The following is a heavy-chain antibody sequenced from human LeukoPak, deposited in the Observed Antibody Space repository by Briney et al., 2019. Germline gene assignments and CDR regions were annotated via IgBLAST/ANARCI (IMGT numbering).Heavy chain of an antibody. CDR2: IIPIFGIA. V-gene: IGHV1-69*04. Sequence: ASVKVSCKASGGTFSSYAISWVRQAPGQGLVWMGRIIPIFGIANYAQKFQGRVTITADKSTSTAYMELSSLRSEDTAVYYCARERGTYYYDSSGYYSWGQGTLVTVSS. D-gene: IGHD3-22*01. J-gene: IGHJ4*02. CDR1: GGTFSSYA. CDR3: ARERGTYYYDSSGYYS.